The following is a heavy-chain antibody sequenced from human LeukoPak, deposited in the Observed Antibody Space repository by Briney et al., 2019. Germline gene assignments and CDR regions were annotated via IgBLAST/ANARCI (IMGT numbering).Heavy chain of an antibody. D-gene: IGHD6-13*01. V-gene: IGHV4-59*08. J-gene: IGHJ4*02. CDR3: ARLQADWYPDY. Sequence: PSETLSLTCTVFGGSISSYYWSWIRQPPGKGLEWIGYIYYSGSTNYNPSLKSRVTISVDTSKNQFSLKLSSVTAADTAVYYCARLQADWYPDYWGQGTLVTVSS. CDR1: GGSISSYY. CDR2: IYYSGST.